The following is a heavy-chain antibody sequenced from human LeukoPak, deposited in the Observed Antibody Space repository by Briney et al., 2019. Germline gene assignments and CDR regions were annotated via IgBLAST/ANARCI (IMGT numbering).Heavy chain of an antibody. Sequence: NPSETLSLTCTVSGRSISGYYWSWLRQPPGKGPEWLGYIYYSGSTNYNPSLKSRLTISVDTYNNQFSLKMNSVTPADTAVYYGARLASSGWSHCDYWGQGTLVTVSS. CDR3: ARLASSGWSHCDY. D-gene: IGHD6-19*01. J-gene: IGHJ4*02. CDR1: GRSISGYY. V-gene: IGHV4-59*08. CDR2: IYYSGST.